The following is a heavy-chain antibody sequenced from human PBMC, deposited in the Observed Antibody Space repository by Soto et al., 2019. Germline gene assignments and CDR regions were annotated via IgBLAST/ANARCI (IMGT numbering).Heavy chain of an antibody. V-gene: IGHV3-30-3*01. CDR2: ISHDGSNK. CDR3: ARGGVGAPYYYYGMDV. CDR1: GFTFSSYA. Sequence: GGSLRLSXAASGFTFSSYAMHWVRQAPGKGLEWVAVISHDGSNKYYADSVKGRFTISRDNSKNTLYLQMNSLRAEDTAVYYCARGGVGAPYYYYGMDVWGQGTTVTVSS. J-gene: IGHJ6*02. D-gene: IGHD1-26*01.